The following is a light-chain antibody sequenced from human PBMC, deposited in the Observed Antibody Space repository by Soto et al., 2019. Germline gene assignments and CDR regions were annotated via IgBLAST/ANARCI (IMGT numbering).Light chain of an antibody. CDR1: QTVSSSY. Sequence: EIVLTQSPATLSLSPGETATLSCRASQTVSSSYLSWYQQKPGQAPRLLIYGASTRATGIPARFSGSGSGTDFTLTISSLQPEDFAVYYCQQDYNLPPFGQGTRLEIK. CDR3: QQDYNLPP. V-gene: IGKV3D-7*01. CDR2: GAS. J-gene: IGKJ5*01.